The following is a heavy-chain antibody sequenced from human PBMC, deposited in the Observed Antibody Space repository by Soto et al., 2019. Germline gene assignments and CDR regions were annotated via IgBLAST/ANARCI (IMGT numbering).Heavy chain of an antibody. J-gene: IGHJ5*02. Sequence: QVQLVQSGAEVKKPGASVKVSCKASGYTFTSYGISWVRQAPGQGLEWMGWISAYNGNTNYAQKLQGRVTMTTDTSXSXAYMELRRLRSDDTAVYYCARDRFWFGELFPNWFDPWGQGTLVTVSS. CDR2: ISAYNGNT. CDR3: ARDRFWFGELFPNWFDP. CDR1: GYTFTSYG. V-gene: IGHV1-18*01. D-gene: IGHD3-10*01.